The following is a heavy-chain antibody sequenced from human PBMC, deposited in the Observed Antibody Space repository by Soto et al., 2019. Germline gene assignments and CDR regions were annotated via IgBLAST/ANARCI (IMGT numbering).Heavy chain of an antibody. V-gene: IGHV4-59*01. J-gene: IGHJ4*02. CDR2: IYYSGST. CDR3: ARAPDDSSGYYLDYFDY. D-gene: IGHD3-22*01. Sequence: QVQLQESGPGLVKPSETLSLTCTVSGGSISSYYWSWIRQPPGKGLEWIGYIYYSGSTNYNPSLKSRVPISVDTSKNQFSLMLSSVTAADTAVYYCARAPDDSSGYYLDYFDYWGQGTLVTVSS. CDR1: GGSISSYY.